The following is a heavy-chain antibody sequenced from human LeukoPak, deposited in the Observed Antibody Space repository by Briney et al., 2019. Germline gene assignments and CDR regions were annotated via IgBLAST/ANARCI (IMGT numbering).Heavy chain of an antibody. CDR2: INPTSGDT. J-gene: IGHJ6*03. V-gene: IGHV1-2*02. CDR1: GYTFTDYY. Sequence: ASVKVSCKASGYTFTDYYMHWVRQAPGQGLEWVGWINPTSGDTNYQGRVTMTRDTSISTAYMDLSRLRSEDTAVYYCARQYNWNYFYYYYYYMDVWGKGTTVTVSS. CDR3: ARQYNWNYFYYYYYYMDV. D-gene: IGHD1-7*01.